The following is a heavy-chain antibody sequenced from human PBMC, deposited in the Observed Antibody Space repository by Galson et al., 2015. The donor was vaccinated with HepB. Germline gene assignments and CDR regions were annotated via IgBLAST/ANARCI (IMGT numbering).Heavy chain of an antibody. J-gene: IGHJ3*01. D-gene: IGHD2-21*02. Sequence: SCKASGYTFTSYYMHWVRQAPGKGLEWVAVISYDGSNKYYADSVKGRFTISRDNSKNTLYLQMNSLRADDTAVYNCANEPSYGDPPVWGQGTMVTVSS. CDR1: GYTFTSYY. CDR2: ISYDGSNK. V-gene: IGHV3-30*18. CDR3: ANEPSYGDPPV.